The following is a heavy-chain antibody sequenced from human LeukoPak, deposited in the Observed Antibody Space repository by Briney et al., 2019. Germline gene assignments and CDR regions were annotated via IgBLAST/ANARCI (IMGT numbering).Heavy chain of an antibody. J-gene: IGHJ4*02. CDR1: GYTFTDYY. CDR2: INPDSGGT. Sequence: ASVKVSCKASGYTFTDYYMHWVRQAPGQGLEWMVWINPDSGGTNYAQEFQGRVTMTIDTSITTAYLELTRLTSDDTAVYYCAGGEGSSIDYWGQGTLVSVS. CDR3: AGGEGSSIDY. V-gene: IGHV1-2*02. D-gene: IGHD6-13*01.